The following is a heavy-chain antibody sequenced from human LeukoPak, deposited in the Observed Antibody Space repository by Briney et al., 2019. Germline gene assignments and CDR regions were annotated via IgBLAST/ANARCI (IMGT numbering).Heavy chain of an antibody. J-gene: IGHJ4*02. V-gene: IGHV3-48*03. Sequence: GGSLRLSCAVSGFTFSSYEMNWVRQAPGQGLEWVSYISDSGSRIYYADSVKGRFTISRDNFKNTLYLQMNSLGAEDTAVYYCAKRRDGYNAGRVHFSASDYWGQGTLVAVCS. D-gene: IGHD5-24*01. CDR2: ISDSGSRI. CDR1: GFTFSSYE. CDR3: AKRRDGYNAGRVHFSASDY.